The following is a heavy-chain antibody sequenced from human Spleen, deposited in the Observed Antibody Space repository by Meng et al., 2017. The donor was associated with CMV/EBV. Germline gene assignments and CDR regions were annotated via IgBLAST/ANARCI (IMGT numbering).Heavy chain of an antibody. Sequence: GESLKISCAASGFTFSSYAMSWVRQAPGKGLEWVSVIYSGGVGTYYADSVKGRFTISRDNSKNTLYLQMNSLRAEDTALYYCAREFSTDYYGMDVWGQGTTVTVSS. CDR3: AREFSTDYYGMDV. CDR1: GFTFSSYA. J-gene: IGHJ6*02. CDR2: IYSGGVGT. V-gene: IGHV3-23*03. D-gene: IGHD2-2*01.